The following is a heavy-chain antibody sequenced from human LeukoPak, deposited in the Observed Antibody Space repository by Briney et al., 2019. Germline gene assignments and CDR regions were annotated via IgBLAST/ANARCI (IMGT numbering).Heavy chain of an antibody. Sequence: GGSLRLSCSASGFTLFWHVMHWVRQAPGKGLEWVAAISYDGSDKYYADSVKGRFTISRDNSKNTLYLQVNSLRAEDTAVYYCARTHYFDYWGQGTLVTVSS. CDR3: ARTHYFDY. V-gene: IGHV3-30*04. CDR1: GFTLFWHV. J-gene: IGHJ4*02. CDR2: ISYDGSDK.